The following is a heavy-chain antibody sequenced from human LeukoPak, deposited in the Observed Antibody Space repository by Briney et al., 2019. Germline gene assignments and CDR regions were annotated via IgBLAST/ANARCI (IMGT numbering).Heavy chain of an antibody. CDR2: ISTSGCT. V-gene: IGHV4-61*02. Sequence: SETLSPTCTVSGGSISSGSYYWSWIRQPAGKGLEWIGRISTSGCTNYNPSLKSRFTISVDTSKNQFSLKLSSVTAADTAVYYCARDLIDWGQGTLVTVSS. CDR1: GGSISSGSYY. J-gene: IGHJ4*02. CDR3: ARDLID.